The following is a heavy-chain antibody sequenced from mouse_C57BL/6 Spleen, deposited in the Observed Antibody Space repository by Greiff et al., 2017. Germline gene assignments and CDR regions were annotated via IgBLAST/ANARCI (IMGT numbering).Heavy chain of an antibody. CDR1: GYTFTSYW. D-gene: IGHD2-4*01. CDR2: IDPSDSYT. J-gene: IGHJ2*01. CDR3: ARPYDYEDYFDY. V-gene: IGHV1-69*01. Sequence: QVQLKQPGAELVMPGASVKLSCKASGYTFTSYWMHWVKQRPGQGLEWIGEIDPSDSYTNYNQKFKGKSTLTVDKSSSTAYMQLSSLTSEDSAVYYCARPYDYEDYFDYWGQGTTLTVSS.